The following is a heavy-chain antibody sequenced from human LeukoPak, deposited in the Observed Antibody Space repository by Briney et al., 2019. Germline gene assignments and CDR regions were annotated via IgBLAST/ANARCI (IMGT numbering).Heavy chain of an antibody. CDR3: ASIGAAAGKVFDY. Sequence: GGSLRLSCAASGFTFITYWMHWVRQAPGKGLVWVSRINPDGSTTSYADSVKGRFTVSRDNAKNTLYLQMNSLRAEDTAVYYCASIGAAAGKVFDYWGQGTLVTVSS. D-gene: IGHD6-13*01. CDR2: INPDGSTT. CDR1: GFTFITYW. V-gene: IGHV3-74*01. J-gene: IGHJ4*02.